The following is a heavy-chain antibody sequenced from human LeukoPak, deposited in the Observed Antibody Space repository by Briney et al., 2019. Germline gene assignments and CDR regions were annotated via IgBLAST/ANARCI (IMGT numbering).Heavy chain of an antibody. J-gene: IGHJ4*02. V-gene: IGHV3-23*01. Sequence: GGSLRLSCAAFGFTFSSYAMSWVRQAPGKGLEWGSAISGSGGSTYYADSVKGRFTISRDNSKNTLYLQMNSLRADDTAVYYCANSAGIAAAGYYFDYWGQGTLVTVSS. CDR3: ANSAGIAAAGYYFDY. CDR1: GFTFSSYA. D-gene: IGHD6-13*01. CDR2: ISGSGGST.